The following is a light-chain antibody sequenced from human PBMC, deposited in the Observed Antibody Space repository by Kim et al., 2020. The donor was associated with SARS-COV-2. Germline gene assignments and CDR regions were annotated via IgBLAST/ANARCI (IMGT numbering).Light chain of an antibody. V-gene: IGKV3-15*01. CDR1: PSVRND. CDR3: QQDNSLPDT. CDR2: GGS. Sequence: SVAPRGRATPSRRASPSVRNDLAWYQQRPGPAPRLLVYGGSTRATGVPRRISGSGSGDQFTPIVSSLQPEDSGVYYRQQDNSLPDTFGGGTKLEI. J-gene: IGKJ4*01.